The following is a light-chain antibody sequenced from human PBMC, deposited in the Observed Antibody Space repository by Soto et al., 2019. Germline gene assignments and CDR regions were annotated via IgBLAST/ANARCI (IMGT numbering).Light chain of an antibody. CDR2: GNS. J-gene: IGLJ2*01. V-gene: IGLV1-40*01. CDR3: QSYDSSLSALV. CDR1: SSNIGAGYD. Sequence: QSVLTQPPSVSGAPGQRVTISCTGSSSNIGAGYDVHWYQQLPGTAPKLLIYGNSNRPSGVPDRFSGSKSGPSASLAITGLQAEDEADYYCQSYDSSLSALVFGGGTKVTVL.